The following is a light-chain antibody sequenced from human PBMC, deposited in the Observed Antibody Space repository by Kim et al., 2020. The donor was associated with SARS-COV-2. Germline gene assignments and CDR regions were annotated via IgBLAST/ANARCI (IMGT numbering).Light chain of an antibody. CDR1: SIGAKG. J-gene: IGLJ3*02. CDR3: HVWDSNTAV. Sequence: VALGQTARITCGGSSIGAKGVHWYQQKPGQAPVLVIYRDRNRPSGIPERFSGSNSGNTATLTISRAQAGDEADYYCHVWDSNTAVFGGGTQLTVL. CDR2: RDR. V-gene: IGLV3-9*01.